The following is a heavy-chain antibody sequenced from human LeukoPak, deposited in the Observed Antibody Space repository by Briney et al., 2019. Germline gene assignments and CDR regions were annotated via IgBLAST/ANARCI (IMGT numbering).Heavy chain of an antibody. CDR3: VKRSADAYGFFQY. Sequence: PGGSPRLSCAASGFTFRSYAMTWVRQAPGKGLEWISTITGTVDKTYYADSVKGRFTISRDNSENTVFLQMNSLRAEDTALYYCVKRSADAYGFFQYWGQGTLVTVSS. CDR1: GFTFRSYA. D-gene: IGHD3/OR15-3a*01. CDR2: ITGTVDKT. V-gene: IGHV3-23*01. J-gene: IGHJ4*02.